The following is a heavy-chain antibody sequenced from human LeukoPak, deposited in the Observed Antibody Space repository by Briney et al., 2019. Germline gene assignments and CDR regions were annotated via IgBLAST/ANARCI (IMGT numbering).Heavy chain of an antibody. CDR2: ISGSRGYV. CDR1: GFPFSAYS. V-gene: IGHV3-21*01. D-gene: IGHD3-22*01. J-gene: IGHJ4*02. Sequence: GGSLRLSCAASGFPFSAYSMNWVRQAPGKGVEGVSSISGSRGYVYYADSVKGRFTISRDNAKNSLYLHMNSLRAEDTAVYYCAKAYYDPSGYSYYFDYWGQGTQVTVSS. CDR3: AKAYYDPSGYSYYFDY.